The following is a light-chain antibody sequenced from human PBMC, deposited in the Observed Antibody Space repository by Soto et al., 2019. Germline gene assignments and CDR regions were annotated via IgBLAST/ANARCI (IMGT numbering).Light chain of an antibody. CDR2: GAS. J-gene: IGKJ1*01. CDR1: QTIRSNY. V-gene: IGKV3-20*01. CDR3: QQYGSSPLT. Sequence: ETVLTQSPGTLSLSPGERATLSCRASQTIRSNYLAWYRQTPGQAPRLLIYGASNRATGIADRFSGSGSVTDYTLIISRLEPEDFALYYWQQYGSSPLTFGQGTKVEIK.